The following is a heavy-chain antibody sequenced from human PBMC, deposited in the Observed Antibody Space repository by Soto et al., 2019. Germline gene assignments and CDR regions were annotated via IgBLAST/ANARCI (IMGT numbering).Heavy chain of an antibody. CDR2: ISAYNGNT. D-gene: IGHD1-26*01. CDR3: ATGLIVGATPPYYFGY. V-gene: IGHV1-18*01. CDR1: GYTFTSYG. Sequence: QVQLVQSGAEVKKPGASVKVSCKASGYTFTSYGISWVRQAPGQGLAWMGWISAYNGNTNYAKKLQGRVTMTADTSPSKAYMELGSLRSDYTAVYYCATGLIVGATPPYYFGYWGQGTLVTVSS. J-gene: IGHJ4*02.